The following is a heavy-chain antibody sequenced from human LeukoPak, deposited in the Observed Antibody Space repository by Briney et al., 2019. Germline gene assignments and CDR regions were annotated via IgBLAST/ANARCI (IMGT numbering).Heavy chain of an antibody. Sequence: ASVKVSCKVSGYTFTGYYMHWVRQAPGQGLEWMGWINPNSGGTNYAQKFQGRVTMTRDTSISTAYMELSRLRSDDTAVYYCARERYYYDSSGYYVDARDAFDIWGQGTMVTVSS. CDR3: ARERYYYDSSGYYVDARDAFDI. CDR1: GYTFTGYY. D-gene: IGHD3-22*01. J-gene: IGHJ3*02. V-gene: IGHV1-2*02. CDR2: INPNSGGT.